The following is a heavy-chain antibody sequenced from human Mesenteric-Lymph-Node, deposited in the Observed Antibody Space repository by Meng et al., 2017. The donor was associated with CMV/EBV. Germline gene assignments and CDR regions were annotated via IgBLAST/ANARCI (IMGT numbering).Heavy chain of an antibody. Sequence: FDNYGMTWVRQVPGKGLEWVAGISWNGARIGYADSVKGRFTISRDNAENSLHLQMNSLRAEDTALYYCARAAGYCSGGSCLALAFDYWGQGTLVTVSS. CDR1: FDNYG. D-gene: IGHD2-15*01. CDR3: ARAAGYCSGGSCLALAFDY. V-gene: IGHV3-20*03. CDR2: ISWNGARI. J-gene: IGHJ4*02.